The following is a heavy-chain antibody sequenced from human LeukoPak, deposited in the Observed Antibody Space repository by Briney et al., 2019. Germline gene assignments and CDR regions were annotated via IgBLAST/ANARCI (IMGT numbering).Heavy chain of an antibody. Sequence: GGSLRLSCAASGFTFSSYAMSWVRQAPGKGLEWVSAISGSGGSTYYADSVKGRFTISRDNSKNTLYLQMNSLRAEDTAIYYCAKPHSSGDAFDIWGQGTMVTVSS. CDR2: ISGSGGST. CDR1: GFTFSSYA. V-gene: IGHV3-23*01. D-gene: IGHD3-22*01. J-gene: IGHJ3*02. CDR3: AKPHSSGDAFDI.